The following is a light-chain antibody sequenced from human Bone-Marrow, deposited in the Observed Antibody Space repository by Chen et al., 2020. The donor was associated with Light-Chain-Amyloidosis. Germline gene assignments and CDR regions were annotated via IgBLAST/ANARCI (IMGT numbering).Light chain of an antibody. CDR1: NIGSTS. CDR3: QVWDRSSERPV. Sequence: SYVLTQPSSVSVAPGQTATIACGGNNIGSTSVHWYQQTPGQAPLLVVYDDSDRPSGIPERLSGSKSGNTATLTISRVEAGDEGEYCCQVWDRSSERPVFGGGTKLTVL. J-gene: IGLJ3*02. CDR2: DDS. V-gene: IGLV3-21*02.